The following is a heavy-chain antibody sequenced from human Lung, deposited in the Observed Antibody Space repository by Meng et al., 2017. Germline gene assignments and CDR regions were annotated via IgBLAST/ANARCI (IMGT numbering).Heavy chain of an antibody. Sequence: QAQVKQWGAGLLKPSETLSLTCVVSGGSFSDYYWSWIRQPPGKGLEWIGEINHSGSTNYNPSLESRATISVDTSQNNLSLKLSSVTAADSAVYYCARGPTTMAHDFDYWGQGTLVTVSS. CDR2: INHSGST. CDR1: GGSFSDYY. D-gene: IGHD4-11*01. CDR3: ARGPTTMAHDFDY. J-gene: IGHJ4*02. V-gene: IGHV4-34*01.